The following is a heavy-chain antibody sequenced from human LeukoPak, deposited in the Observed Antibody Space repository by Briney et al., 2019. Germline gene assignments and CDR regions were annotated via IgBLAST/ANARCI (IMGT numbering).Heavy chain of an antibody. CDR1: GLTFSSYW. CDR2: INQDEGHK. D-gene: IGHD3-22*01. Sequence: GGSLRLSCAASGLTFSSYWMSWVRQAPGKGLEWVANINQDEGHKDYVDSVKGRFTISRDNAKNSLYLQMNSLRDEDTAVYYCARDLHSGYYLGTGAFDIWGQGTMVTVSS. CDR3: ARDLHSGYYLGTGAFDI. V-gene: IGHV3-7*01. J-gene: IGHJ3*02.